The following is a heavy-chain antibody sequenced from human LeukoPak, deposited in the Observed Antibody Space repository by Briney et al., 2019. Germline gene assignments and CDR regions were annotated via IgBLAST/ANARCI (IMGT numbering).Heavy chain of an antibody. CDR3: ADYGVSGVRNNFY. CDR1: GLAFSSYA. CDR2: ISVASNT. V-gene: IGHV3-23*01. Sequence: GGSLRLSCAASGLAFSSYAMSWVRQAPGKGLEWVPTISVASNTFYADSVKGRLTISRDNSRNTVYLQMTSLRADDTAAYYCADYGVSGVRNNFYWGQGTLVTVSS. J-gene: IGHJ4*02. D-gene: IGHD3-3*01.